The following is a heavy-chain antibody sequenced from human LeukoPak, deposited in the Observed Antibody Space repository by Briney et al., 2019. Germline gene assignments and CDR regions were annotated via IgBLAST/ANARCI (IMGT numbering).Heavy chain of an antibody. CDR3: ARGQWFRAF. CDR2: IHYSGSA. Sequence: SSETLSLTCAVYGGSFSGYYWTWIRQPPGKGLEWIGEIHYSGSATYNPSLKSRVTISVDTSKNQFSLKMNSVTAADTAVYYCARGQWFRAFWSRGTPVTVSS. J-gene: IGHJ4*02. CDR1: GGSFSGYY. V-gene: IGHV4-34*01. D-gene: IGHD3-10*01.